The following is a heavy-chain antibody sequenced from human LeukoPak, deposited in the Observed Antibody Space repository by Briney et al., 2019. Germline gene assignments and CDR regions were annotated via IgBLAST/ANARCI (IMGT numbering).Heavy chain of an antibody. V-gene: IGHV3-30*18. CDR2: ISYDGSNK. D-gene: IGHD5-12*01. Sequence: GGSLRLSCAASGFIFSSYGMHWVRQAPGKGLEWVAVISYDGSNKYYADSVKGRFTISRDNSKNTLYLQMNSLRAEDTAVYYCAKGWLPDYWGQGTLVTVSS. CDR1: GFIFSSYG. CDR3: AKGWLPDY. J-gene: IGHJ4*02.